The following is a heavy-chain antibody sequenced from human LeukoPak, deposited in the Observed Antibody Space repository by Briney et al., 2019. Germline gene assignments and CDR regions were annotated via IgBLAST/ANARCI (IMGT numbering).Heavy chain of an antibody. CDR1: GFTFSTYA. Sequence: GGSLRLSCAASGFTFSTYAMHWVRQAPGKGLEWVAVIAFDGSNDHSTDSVKGRFGISRDNSKNTVYLQMNSLRAEDTAVYYCARGPLYCSKIRCYGLFEYWGQGTLVTVSS. CDR3: ARGPLYCSKIRCYGLFEY. D-gene: IGHD2-2*01. CDR2: IAFDGSND. J-gene: IGHJ4*02. V-gene: IGHV3-30*09.